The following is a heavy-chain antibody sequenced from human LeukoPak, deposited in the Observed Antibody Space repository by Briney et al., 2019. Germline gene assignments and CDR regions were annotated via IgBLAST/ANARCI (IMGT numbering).Heavy chain of an antibody. J-gene: IGHJ4*02. Sequence: SCXXCGXTFSSYGMHWVRQAPGKGVEWVAVISYDGSNKYYADSVKGRFTISSDNSKNTLYLQMNSLRAEDTAVYYCAKEGFTFGGLTPSRDATYYFDYCGQGTLVTVSS. D-gene: IGHD3-16*01. CDR1: GXTFSSYG. CDR2: ISYDGSNK. CDR3: AKEGFTFGGLTPSRDATYYFDY. V-gene: IGHV3-30*18.